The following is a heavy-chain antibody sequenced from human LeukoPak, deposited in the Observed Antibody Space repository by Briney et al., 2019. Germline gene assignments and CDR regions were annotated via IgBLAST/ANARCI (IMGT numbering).Heavy chain of an antibody. CDR3: ARESPPPRAWYPYYFDY. V-gene: IGHV3-53*01. Sequence: PGGSLRLSCAASGVTVSSNYMSWVRQAPGKGLEWVSVIYSGGSTYYADSVKGRFAISRDNSKNTLYLQMNSLRAEDTAVYYCARESPPPRAWYPYYFDYWGQGTLVTVSS. CDR2: IYSGGST. CDR1: GVTVSSNY. J-gene: IGHJ4*02. D-gene: IGHD6-13*01.